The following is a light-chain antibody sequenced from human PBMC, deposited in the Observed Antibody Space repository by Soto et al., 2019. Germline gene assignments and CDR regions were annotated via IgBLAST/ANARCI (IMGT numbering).Light chain of an antibody. Sequence: LTQSPATLSLSPGERAILSCRASQSVEKYLVWYQQKPGQAPRLLIYDTSNRATGIPARFSGSGSETDFTLTISSLEPEDFAVYYCQQRKHWPPLTFGGGTKVELK. CDR3: QQRKHWPPLT. CDR2: DTS. CDR1: QSVEKY. V-gene: IGKV3-11*01. J-gene: IGKJ4*01.